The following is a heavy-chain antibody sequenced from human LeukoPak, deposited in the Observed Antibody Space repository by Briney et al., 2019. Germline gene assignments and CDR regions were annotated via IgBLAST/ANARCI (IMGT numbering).Heavy chain of an antibody. CDR3: ARGVVVIATNYFDY. D-gene: IGHD2-21*01. CDR2: IYYSGST. V-gene: IGHV4-39*01. Sequence: SETLSLTCTVSGGSISSSSYYWGWIRQPPGKGLEWIASIYYSGSTYYNPSLKSRVTISVDTSKNQFSLKLSSVTAADTAVYYCARGVVVIATNYFDYWGQGTLVTVSS. CDR1: GGSISSSSYY. J-gene: IGHJ4*02.